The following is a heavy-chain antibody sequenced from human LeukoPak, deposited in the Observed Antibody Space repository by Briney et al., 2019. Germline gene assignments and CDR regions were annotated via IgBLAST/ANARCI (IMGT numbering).Heavy chain of an antibody. D-gene: IGHD3-22*01. V-gene: IGHV1-18*01. Sequence: ASVKVSCKASGYTFTSYGISWVRQAPGQGLEWMGWISAYNGNTNYAQKLQGRVTMTTDTSTSTAYMELRSLRSDDTAVYYCARIENYYDSSGKYYYYYMDVWGKGTTVTVSS. CDR1: GYTFTSYG. CDR2: ISAYNGNT. J-gene: IGHJ6*03. CDR3: ARIENYYDSSGKYYYYYMDV.